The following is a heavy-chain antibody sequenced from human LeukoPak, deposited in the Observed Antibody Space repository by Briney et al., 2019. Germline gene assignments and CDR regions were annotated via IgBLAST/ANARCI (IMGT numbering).Heavy chain of an antibody. Sequence: GASVKVSCKASGGTFSSYAISWVRQAPGQGLEWMGGIIPIFGTANYAQKFQGRVTITTDESTSTAYMELSSLRSEDTAVYYCASRGSINYSGQFDYWGQGTLVTVSS. CDR3: ASRGSINYSGQFDY. J-gene: IGHJ4*02. V-gene: IGHV1-69*05. CDR2: IIPIFGTA. CDR1: GGTFSSYA. D-gene: IGHD5-24*01.